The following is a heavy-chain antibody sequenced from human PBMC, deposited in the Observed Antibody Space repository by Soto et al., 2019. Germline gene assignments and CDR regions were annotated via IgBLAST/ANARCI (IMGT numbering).Heavy chain of an antibody. V-gene: IGHV1-3*01. J-gene: IGHJ5*02. CDR2: INAGNGNT. Sequence: GASVKVSCKASGYTFTSYAMHWVRQAPGQRLEWMGWINAGNGNTKYSQKFQGRVTITRDTSASTAYMELSSLRSEDTAVYYCATSDTEARYSSSWYWFDPWGQGTLVTVSS. CDR1: GYTFTSYA. D-gene: IGHD6-13*01. CDR3: ATSDTEARYSSSWYWFDP.